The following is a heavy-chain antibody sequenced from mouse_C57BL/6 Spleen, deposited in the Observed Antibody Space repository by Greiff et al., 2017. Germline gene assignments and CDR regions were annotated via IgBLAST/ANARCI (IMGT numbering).Heavy chain of an antibody. CDR3: ARYDGSSFYYYAMDY. CDR1: GFTFTDYY. V-gene: IGHV7-3*01. D-gene: IGHD1-1*01. J-gene: IGHJ4*01. Sequence: EVMLVESGGGLVQPGGSLSLSCAASGFTFTDYYMSWVRQPPGKALEWLGFIRNKANGYTTEYSASVKGRFTISRDNSQSILYLQMNALGAEDSATYYCARYDGSSFYYYAMDYWGQGTSVTVSS. CDR2: IRNKANGYTT.